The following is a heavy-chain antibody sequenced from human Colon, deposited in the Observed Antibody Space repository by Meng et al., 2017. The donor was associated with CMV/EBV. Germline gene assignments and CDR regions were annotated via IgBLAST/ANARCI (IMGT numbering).Heavy chain of an antibody. CDR3: ARAREVGYSAYDYYDF. D-gene: IGHD5-12*01. J-gene: IGHJ4*02. CDR1: GYTFSSYG. Sequence: KVSGYTFSSYGISWVRQAPGQGLEWMGWISTYNGNTDYAQKFQGRVTMTTDTLTSTAYMELTSLKSDDTAVFYCARAREVGYSAYDYYDFWGQGTLVTV. V-gene: IGHV1-18*01. CDR2: ISTYNGNT.